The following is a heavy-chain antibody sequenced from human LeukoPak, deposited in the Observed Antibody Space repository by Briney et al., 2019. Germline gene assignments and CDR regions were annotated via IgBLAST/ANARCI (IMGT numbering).Heavy chain of an antibody. Sequence: NPSQTLSLTCTVSGGSISSGGYYWSWIRQHPGEGLEWIGYIYYSGSTYYNPSLKSRVTISVDTSKNQFSLKLSSVTAADTAVYYCARAGDRSYGFHLATNWGQGTLVTVSS. J-gene: IGHJ4*02. D-gene: IGHD5-18*01. CDR1: GGSISSGGYY. CDR2: IYYSGST. CDR3: ARAGDRSYGFHLATN. V-gene: IGHV4-31*03.